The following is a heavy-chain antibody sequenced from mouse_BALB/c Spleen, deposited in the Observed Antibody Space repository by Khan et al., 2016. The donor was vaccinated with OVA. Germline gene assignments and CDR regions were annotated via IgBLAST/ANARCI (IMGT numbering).Heavy chain of an antibody. D-gene: IGHD2-3*01. CDR2: ISNRGATT. Sequence: EVELVESGGGLVQPGGSLKLSCATSGFTFSDYYMYWVRQTPEKRLEWVAYISNRGATTYYPDTLRGRFTISRDNAQNTLYLQMSRLKSEDTAIYYGAREGDDGGLAYWGQGTLVTVSA. CDR1: GFTFSDYY. CDR3: AREGDDGGLAY. V-gene: IGHV5-12*02. J-gene: IGHJ3*01.